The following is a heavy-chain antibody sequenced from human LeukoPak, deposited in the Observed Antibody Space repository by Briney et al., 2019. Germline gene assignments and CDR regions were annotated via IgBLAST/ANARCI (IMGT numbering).Heavy chain of an antibody. CDR1: GYTFTGYY. Sequence: ASVKVSCKASGYTFTGYYMHWVRQAPGQGLEWMGWINPNSGGTNYAQKFQGRVTITADESTSTAYMELSSLRSEDTAVYYCARDLYDILTGPTGAFDYWGQGTLVTVSS. CDR3: ARDLYDILTGPTGAFDY. CDR2: INPNSGGT. D-gene: IGHD3-9*01. J-gene: IGHJ4*02. V-gene: IGHV1-2*02.